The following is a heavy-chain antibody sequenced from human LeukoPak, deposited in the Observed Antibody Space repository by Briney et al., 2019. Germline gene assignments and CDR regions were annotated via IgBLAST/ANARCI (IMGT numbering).Heavy chain of an antibody. CDR2: IYPGDSDT. V-gene: IGHV5-51*01. CDR1: GYSFSTYW. CDR3: ARPDCSGGSCYPDY. Sequence: GESLKISCKGSGYSFSTYWIGWVRQMPGKGLEWMGIIYPGDSDTRYSPSFQGQVTISVDKSISTAYLQWSSLKASDTAMYYCARPDCSGGSCYPDYWGQGTLVTVSS. J-gene: IGHJ4*02. D-gene: IGHD2-15*01.